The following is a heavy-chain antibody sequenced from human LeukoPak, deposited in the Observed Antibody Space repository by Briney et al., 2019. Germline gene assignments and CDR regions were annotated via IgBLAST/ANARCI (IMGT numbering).Heavy chain of an antibody. CDR2: ISWNSGSI. J-gene: IGHJ4*02. D-gene: IGHD3-10*01. Sequence: GRSLRLSCAAPGFTFDDYAMHWVRQAPGKGLEWVSGISWNSGSIGYADSVKGRFTISRDNAKNSLYLQMNSLRAEDMALYYCAKGEITMVRGVITNWGQGTLVTVSS. CDR3: AKGEITMVRGVITN. CDR1: GFTFDDYA. V-gene: IGHV3-9*03.